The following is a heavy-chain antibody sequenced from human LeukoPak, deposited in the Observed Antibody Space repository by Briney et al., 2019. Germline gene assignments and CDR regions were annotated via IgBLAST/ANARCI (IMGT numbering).Heavy chain of an antibody. CDR2: INPNSGDT. CDR3: ARDRDYQRYCSGGSCYSRSHYYYYMDV. V-gene: IGHV1-2*02. J-gene: IGHJ6*03. D-gene: IGHD2-15*01. Sequence: ASVKVSCKASGYTFTSYGISWVRQAPGQGLEWVGSINPNSGDTDYAQKFQGRVTMTSDTSISTAYMELSRLRSDDTAVYYCARDRDYQRYCSGGSCYSRSHYYYYMDVWGKGTTVTVSS. CDR1: GYTFTSYG.